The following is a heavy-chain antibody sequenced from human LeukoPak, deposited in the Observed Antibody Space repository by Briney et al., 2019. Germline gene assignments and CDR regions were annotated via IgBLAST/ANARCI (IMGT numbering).Heavy chain of an antibody. Sequence: PGGSLRLSCAASGFTFSIYGTRWVRQAPGKGLEWVAFIRYDGSNKYYADSVKGRFTISRDNSKNTLYLQMNSLRAEDTAVYYCAKGNYDFWSGYYRSGYMDVWGKGTTVTVSS. CDR1: GFTFSIYG. J-gene: IGHJ6*03. CDR2: IRYDGSNK. D-gene: IGHD3-3*01. CDR3: AKGNYDFWSGYYRSGYMDV. V-gene: IGHV3-30*02.